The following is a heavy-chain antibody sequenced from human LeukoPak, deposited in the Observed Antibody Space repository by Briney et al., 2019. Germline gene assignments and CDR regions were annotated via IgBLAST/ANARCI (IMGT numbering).Heavy chain of an antibody. D-gene: IGHD3-10*01. CDR3: ASSVVRGVFAY. V-gene: IGHV4-59*12. CDR1: GDSISRYY. Sequence: SETLSLTCTVSGDSISRYYWSWIRQPPGKGREWIGYIYYGGSTNYNPSLKSRVTMSVDRSRDNFSLKLSSVTAADTAVYFCASSVVRGVFAYWGQGILVTVST. J-gene: IGHJ4*02. CDR2: IYYGGST.